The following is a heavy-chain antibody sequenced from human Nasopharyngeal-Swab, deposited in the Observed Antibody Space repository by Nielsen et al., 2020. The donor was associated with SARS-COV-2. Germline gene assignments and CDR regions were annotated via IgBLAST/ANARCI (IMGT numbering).Heavy chain of an antibody. Sequence: WIRQPPGKGLEWVSAISASDGSTYYADSVKGRFTISRDYSKTTLYLQMNSLRAEDTAVYYCAKALTPYVWGSYRYMDYWGQGTLVTVSS. V-gene: IGHV3-23*01. CDR2: ISASDGST. J-gene: IGHJ4*02. D-gene: IGHD3-16*02. CDR3: AKALTPYVWGSYRYMDY.